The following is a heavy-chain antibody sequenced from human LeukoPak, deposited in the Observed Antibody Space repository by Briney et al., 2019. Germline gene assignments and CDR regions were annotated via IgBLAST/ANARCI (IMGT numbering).Heavy chain of an antibody. Sequence: PGGSLRLSCAVSGFTLSIYWMTWVRQAPGKVLEWVANIKQDGSEKYYVDSVKGRFTISRDNAKSSVYLQMNSLRAEDTAVYYCARIFQFYSNGFDIWGPGTMVTISS. D-gene: IGHD2-21*01. CDR3: ARIFQFYSNGFDI. CDR1: GFTLSIYW. J-gene: IGHJ3*02. CDR2: IKQDGSEK. V-gene: IGHV3-7*03.